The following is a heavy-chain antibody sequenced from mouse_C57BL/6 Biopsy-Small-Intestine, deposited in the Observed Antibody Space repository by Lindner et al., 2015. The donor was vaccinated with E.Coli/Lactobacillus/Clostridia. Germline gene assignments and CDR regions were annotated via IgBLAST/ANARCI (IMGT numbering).Heavy chain of an antibody. CDR1: GFNTKDDY. CDR2: IDPANGNT. J-gene: IGHJ3*01. V-gene: IGHV14-3*01. CDR3: APLAY. Sequence: VQLQESGAELVRPGASVKLSCTASGFNTKDDYMHWVKQRPEQGLEWIGRIDPANGNTKYAPKFQDKATITADTSSNTAYLQLSSLTSEDTAVYYCAPLAYWGQGTLVTVSA.